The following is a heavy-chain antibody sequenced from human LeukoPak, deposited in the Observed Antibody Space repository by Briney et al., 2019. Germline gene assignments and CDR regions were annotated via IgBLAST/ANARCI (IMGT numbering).Heavy chain of an antibody. Sequence: NASETLSLTCAVYGGSFSGYHWSWIRQPPGKGLEWIGEINHSGSTNYNPSLKSRVTISVDTSKNQFSLKLSSVTAADTAVYYCARGRGYDSHWGQGTLVTVSS. J-gene: IGHJ4*02. CDR2: INHSGST. V-gene: IGHV4-34*01. D-gene: IGHD5-12*01. CDR1: GGSFSGYH. CDR3: ARGRGYDSH.